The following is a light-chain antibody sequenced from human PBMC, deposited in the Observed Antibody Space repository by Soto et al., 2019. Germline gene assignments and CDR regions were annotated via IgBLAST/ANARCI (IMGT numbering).Light chain of an antibody. Sequence: QAVVTQPPSASGTPGQRVTISCSGSSSNIGSNTVNWYQQLPGTAPKLLIYSNNQRPSGVPDRFSGSKSGTSASLAISGLLSEDEADYYCAAWDDSLNVVFGGGTKVTVL. CDR3: AAWDDSLNVV. V-gene: IGLV1-44*01. CDR1: SSNIGSNT. CDR2: SNN. J-gene: IGLJ2*01.